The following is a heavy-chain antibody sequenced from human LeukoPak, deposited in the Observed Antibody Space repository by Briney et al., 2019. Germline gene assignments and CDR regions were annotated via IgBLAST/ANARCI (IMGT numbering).Heavy chain of an antibody. CDR1: GFTFSSYW. V-gene: IGHV3-7*01. D-gene: IGHD6-13*01. J-gene: IGHJ4*02. CDR3: AIAAAGAPFDY. Sequence: GGSLRLSCAASGFTFSSYWMSWVRQAPGKGLEWVANIKQGGSEKYYVDSVKGRFTISRDNAKNSLYLQMNSLRAEDTAVYYCAIAAAGAPFDYWGQGTLVTVSS. CDR2: IKQGGSEK.